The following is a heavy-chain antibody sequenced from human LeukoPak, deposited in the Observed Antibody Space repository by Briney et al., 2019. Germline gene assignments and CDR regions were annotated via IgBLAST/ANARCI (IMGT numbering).Heavy chain of an antibody. CDR3: ARDHGNDFWSGRLGMDV. Sequence: GGSLRLSCAASGFTVSSNYMSWVRQAPGKGLEWVSVIYSGGSTYYADSVKGRFTISRDKSKNTLYLQMNSLRAEDTAVYYCARDHGNDFWSGRLGMDVWGQGTTVTVSS. D-gene: IGHD3-3*01. CDR2: IYSGGST. V-gene: IGHV3-66*02. J-gene: IGHJ6*02. CDR1: GFTVSSNY.